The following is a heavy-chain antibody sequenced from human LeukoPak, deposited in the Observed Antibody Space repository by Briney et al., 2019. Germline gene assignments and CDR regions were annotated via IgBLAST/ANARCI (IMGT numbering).Heavy chain of an antibody. CDR1: GFTFSSYW. D-gene: IGHD4-17*01. J-gene: IGHJ4*02. V-gene: IGHV3-74*01. CDR3: ARDRYYGDHTQVDY. Sequence: PGGSLRLSCAASGFTFSSYWMHWVRQAPGKGLVWVSGINTDGRSTSYADSVKGRFTISRDNAKNSLYLQMNSLRAEDTAVYYCARDRYYGDHTQVDYWGQGTLVTVSS. CDR2: INTDGRST.